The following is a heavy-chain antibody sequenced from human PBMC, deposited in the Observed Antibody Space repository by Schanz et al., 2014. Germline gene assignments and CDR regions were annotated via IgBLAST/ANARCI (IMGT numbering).Heavy chain of an antibody. D-gene: IGHD3-22*01. CDR3: ARGREVVAKIFDV. V-gene: IGHV3-48*01. Sequence: EVQLVESGGDLVQPGGSQRLSCTTSGLIFSTYTLNWVRQAPGKGLEWVSYISSSSSTIYYADSVKGRFTISRDNAKNSLYLQMNSLRAEDTGVYYCARGREVVAKIFDVWGQGTMVTVSS. J-gene: IGHJ3*01. CDR2: ISSSSSTI. CDR1: GLIFSTYT.